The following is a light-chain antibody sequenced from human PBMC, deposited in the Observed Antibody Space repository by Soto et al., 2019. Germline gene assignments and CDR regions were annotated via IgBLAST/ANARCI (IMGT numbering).Light chain of an antibody. CDR2: EVS. V-gene: IGLV2-8*01. Sequence: QSALTQPPSASGSPGQSVTISCTGTSSDVGGYNYVSCYQQHPGKAPKLMIYEVSKRPSGVPDRFSGSTSGNTASLTVSGLQAEDEADYYCSSYAGSNMVVFGGGTKLTVL. J-gene: IGLJ2*01. CDR3: SSYAGSNMVV. CDR1: SSDVGGYNY.